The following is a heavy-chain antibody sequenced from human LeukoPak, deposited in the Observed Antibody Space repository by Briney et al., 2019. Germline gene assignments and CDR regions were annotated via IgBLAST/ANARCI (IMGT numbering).Heavy chain of an antibody. V-gene: IGHV3-74*01. CDR1: GFAFNTYY. CDR2: IGSDGSST. J-gene: IGHJ5*02. CDR3: ARAIGSGMGSYWFDP. D-gene: IGHD1-1*01. Sequence: PGGSLRLSCAASGFAFNTYYMHWVRQAPGKGLVWVSRIGSDGSSTRYADSVKGRFTISRDSAKNTLYLQMNSLSADDTAVYYCARAIGSGMGSYWFDPWGRETLVTVSS.